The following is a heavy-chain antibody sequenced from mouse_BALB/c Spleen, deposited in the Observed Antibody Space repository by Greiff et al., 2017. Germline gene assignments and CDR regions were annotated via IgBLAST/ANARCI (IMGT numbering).Heavy chain of an antibody. J-gene: IGHJ3*01. CDR2: IWTGGGT. CDR3: VRDYDLSWFAY. Sequence: VKLVESGPGLVAPSQSLSITCTVSGFSLTSYDISWIRQPPGKGLEWLGVIWTGGGTNYNSAFMSRLSISKDNSKSQVFLKMNSLQTDDTAIYYCVRDYDLSWFAYWGQGTLVTVSA. CDR1: GFSLTSYD. V-gene: IGHV2-9-2*01. D-gene: IGHD2-12*01.